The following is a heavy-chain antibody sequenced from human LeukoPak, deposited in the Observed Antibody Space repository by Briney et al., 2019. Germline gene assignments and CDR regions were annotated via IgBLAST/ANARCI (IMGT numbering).Heavy chain of an antibody. D-gene: IGHD3-22*01. Sequence: GGSLRLSCAASGFAFSFYAMSWLRQPPGKGLEWVSTINANSGTTFYAASVRGRFTISRDNSENTLYLQLNTLRAEETAVYYCAKDRPYYYDSSGQSQVGYWGQGTLVSVSS. CDR3: AKDRPYYYDSSGQSQVGY. J-gene: IGHJ4*02. V-gene: IGHV3-23*01. CDR2: INANSGTT. CDR1: GFAFSFYA.